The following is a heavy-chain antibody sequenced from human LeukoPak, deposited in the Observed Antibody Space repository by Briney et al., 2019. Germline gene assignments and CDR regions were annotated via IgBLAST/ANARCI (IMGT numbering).Heavy chain of an antibody. CDR2: IYYSGST. Sequence: PSETLSLTCTVSGGSISSYYWSWNRQPPGKGLEWIGYIYYSGSTNYNPSLKSRVTISVDTSKNQFSLKLSSVTAADTAVYYCARADRSALRGYSYGLDYWGQGTLVTVSS. J-gene: IGHJ4*02. V-gene: IGHV4-59*01. D-gene: IGHD5-18*01. CDR1: GGSISSYY. CDR3: ARADRSALRGYSYGLDY.